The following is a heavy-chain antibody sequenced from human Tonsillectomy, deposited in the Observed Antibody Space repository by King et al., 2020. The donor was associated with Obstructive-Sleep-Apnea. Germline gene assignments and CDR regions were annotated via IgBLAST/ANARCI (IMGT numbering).Heavy chain of an antibody. V-gene: IGHV3-48*04. CDR1: GITFSSYS. CDR3: ATGGPDAFDF. J-gene: IGHJ3*01. Sequence: QLVQSGGGLVQPGGSLRLSCAASGITFSSYSMNWVRQAPGKGLEWVSYISSSISTIYYADSVKGRFTISRDNAKNSLYLQMNSLRAEDTAVYYCATGGPDAFDFWGRGTMVTVSS. D-gene: IGHD3-16*01. CDR2: ISSSISTI.